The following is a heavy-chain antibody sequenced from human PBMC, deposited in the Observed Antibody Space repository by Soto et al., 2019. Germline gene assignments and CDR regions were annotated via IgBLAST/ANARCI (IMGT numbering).Heavy chain of an antibody. Sequence: ASVKVSCKVSGYTLTELSMHWVRQAPGKGLEWMGGFDPEDGETIYAQKFQGRVTMTEDTSTDTAYMELSSLRSEDTAVYYCATRYTVTDELSFDYWGQGTLVTV. CDR3: ATRYTVTDELSFDY. CDR1: GYTLTELS. CDR2: FDPEDGET. D-gene: IGHD3-16*02. V-gene: IGHV1-24*01. J-gene: IGHJ4*02.